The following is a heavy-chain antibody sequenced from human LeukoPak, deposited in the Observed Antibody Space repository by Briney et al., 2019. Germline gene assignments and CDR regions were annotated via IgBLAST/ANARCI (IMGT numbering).Heavy chain of an antibody. D-gene: IGHD6-13*01. J-gene: IGHJ2*01. CDR2: ISSNSLHI. Sequence: GGSLRLSCAASGFTFSDQSMNWVRQAPGKGLEWVSSISSNSLHIFYADSVKGRFTISRDNAKNSLYLHMDSLKVEDTAVYFCARDDYRGAAGGNPAYWFFDLWGRGTPVTVSS. CDR1: GFTFSDQS. CDR3: ARDDYRGAAGGNPAYWFFDL. V-gene: IGHV3-21*01.